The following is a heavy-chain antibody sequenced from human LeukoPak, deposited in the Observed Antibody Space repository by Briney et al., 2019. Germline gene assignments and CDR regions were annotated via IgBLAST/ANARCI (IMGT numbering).Heavy chain of an antibody. CDR3: ARDRPNYYGSDGHYYRRDGDY. V-gene: IGHV3-23*01. Sequence: GGSLRLSCAASGFTFSNFAMSWVRQAPGKGLEWVSSITSRGESTWYVDSVKGRFTITRDNSENTLYLQMHSLRAEDTAVYYGARDRPNYYGSDGHYYRRDGDYWGRGTLLSVSS. CDR2: ITSRGEST. J-gene: IGHJ4*02. D-gene: IGHD3-22*01. CDR1: GFTFSNFA.